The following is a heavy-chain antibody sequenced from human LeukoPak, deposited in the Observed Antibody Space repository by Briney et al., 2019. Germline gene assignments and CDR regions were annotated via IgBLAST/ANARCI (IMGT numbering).Heavy chain of an antibody. CDR1: GESFSAYF. D-gene: IGHD6-6*01. V-gene: IGHV4-34*01. CDR3: ATRSSTLAAARCFDD. J-gene: IGHJ4*03. CDR2: IDHRGSS. Sequence: PSETLSLTRAVHGESFSAYFWSWIRQVPGKGLEWIGEIDHRGSSNYNPPLKSRATISVDTSKNHFSLSLTSVTAADTAVYYCATRSSTLAAARCFDDWGQGTVVTVSS.